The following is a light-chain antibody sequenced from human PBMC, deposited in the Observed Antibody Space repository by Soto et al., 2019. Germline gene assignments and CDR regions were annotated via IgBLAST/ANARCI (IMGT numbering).Light chain of an antibody. V-gene: IGLV2-14*01. Sequence: QSVLTQPASVSGSPGQSITISCTGTSSDVGGYNYVSWYQQHPGKAPKLMIYEVSNRPSGVSNRFSGSKSGNTASLTISGLQAEDEADYYCSSYTSSSTWVFGGGTKLTAL. J-gene: IGLJ3*02. CDR1: SSDVGGYNY. CDR3: SSYTSSSTWV. CDR2: EVS.